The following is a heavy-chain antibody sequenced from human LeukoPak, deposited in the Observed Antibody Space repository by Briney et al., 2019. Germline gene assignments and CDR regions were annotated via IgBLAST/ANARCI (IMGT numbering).Heavy chain of an antibody. CDR3: ARGAVAGVMNWFDP. CDR2: IYYSGST. V-gene: IGHV4-59*08. D-gene: IGHD6-19*01. J-gene: IGHJ5*02. Sequence: PSETLSLTCTVSGGSISSYYWSWIRQPPGKGLEWIGYIYYSGSTNYNPSLKSRVTISVDTSKNQFSLKLSSVTAADTAVYYCARGAVAGVMNWFDPWGQGTLVTVSS. CDR1: GGSISSYY.